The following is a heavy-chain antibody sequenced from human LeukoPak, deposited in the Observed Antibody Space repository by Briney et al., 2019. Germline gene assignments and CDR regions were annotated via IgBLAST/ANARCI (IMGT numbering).Heavy chain of an antibody. J-gene: IGHJ6*03. CDR2: IKEDGSEK. Sequence: GGSLRLSCAASGFTFSSYWMSWVRQAPGKGLEWVANIKEDGSEKYYVDSVKGRFTISRDNAKKSLYLQLNSLRAEDTAVYYCARDGVCSGGRCFPYYYYYMDVWGKGTTVTVS. D-gene: IGHD2-15*01. CDR3: ARDGVCSGGRCFPYYYYYMDV. CDR1: GFTFSSYW. V-gene: IGHV3-7*01.